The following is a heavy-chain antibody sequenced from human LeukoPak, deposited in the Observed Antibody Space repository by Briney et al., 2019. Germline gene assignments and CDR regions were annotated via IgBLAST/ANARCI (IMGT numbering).Heavy chain of an antibody. CDR1: GGSISSYH. Sequence: SETLSLTCTVSGGSISSYHWSWVRQPPGKGLEWIGYILTSGTTNYNPSLKSRLTILGDTSKNQFTLRLSSVTAADTAVYFCARLRVSGSYLYYFDYWGQGTLVTVSS. D-gene: IGHD1-26*01. CDR3: ARLRVSGSYLYYFDY. CDR2: ILTSGTT. V-gene: IGHV4-4*09. J-gene: IGHJ4*02.